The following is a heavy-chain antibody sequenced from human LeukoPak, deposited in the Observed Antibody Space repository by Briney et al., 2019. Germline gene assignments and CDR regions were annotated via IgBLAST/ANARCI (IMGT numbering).Heavy chain of an antibody. CDR2: FYSGDT. D-gene: IGHD5-24*01. CDR3: ARQFNSFDY. J-gene: IGHJ4*02. Sequence: FYSGDTKYNPSLKSRVTISIDTSKNQFSLKLSSVTAADTAVYYCARQFNSFDYWAREPWSPSPQ. V-gene: IGHV4-59*08.